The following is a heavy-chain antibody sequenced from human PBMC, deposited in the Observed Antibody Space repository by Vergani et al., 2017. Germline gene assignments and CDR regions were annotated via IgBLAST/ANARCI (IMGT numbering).Heavy chain of an antibody. CDR3: ARELTIFGVVRGPFDY. Sequence: QVQLQESGPGLVKPSETLSLTCTVSGGSISSYYWSWIRQPAGKGLEWIGRIYTSGSTNYNPSLKSRVTISVDTSKNQFSLKLSSVTAADTAVYYCARELTIFGVVRGPFDYWGQGTLVTVSS. CDR2: IYTSGST. CDR1: GGSISSYY. D-gene: IGHD3-3*01. J-gene: IGHJ4*02. V-gene: IGHV4-4*07.